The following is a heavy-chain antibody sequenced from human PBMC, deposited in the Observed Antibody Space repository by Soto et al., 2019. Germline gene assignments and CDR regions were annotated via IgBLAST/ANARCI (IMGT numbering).Heavy chain of an antibody. Sequence: ASVKVSCKTSGYTFANYGITWVRQAPGQPLEWLGWISLYSDGTNYAQKFQGRVSMTTDTSTTTAYMELRSLRSDDTAVYYCARVVPGAEAWFGPWGQGTLVTVSS. CDR1: GYTFANYG. D-gene: IGHD2-2*01. V-gene: IGHV1-18*01. J-gene: IGHJ5*02. CDR2: ISLYSDGT. CDR3: ARVVPGAEAWFGP.